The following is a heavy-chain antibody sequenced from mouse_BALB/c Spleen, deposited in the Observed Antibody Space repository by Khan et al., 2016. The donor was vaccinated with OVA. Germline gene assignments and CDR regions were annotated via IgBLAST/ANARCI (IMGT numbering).Heavy chain of an antibody. CDR2: ISYSGST. CDR3: ARTARIKY. D-gene: IGHD1-2*01. CDR1: GYSFTSGYG. J-gene: IGHJ2*01. V-gene: IGHV3-2*02. Sequence: VQLQQSGPGLVKPSQSLSLTCTVTGYSFTSGYGWNWIRQFPGNKLELMGYISYSGSTNYNPSLKSRISITRDTSKNQFFLQLNSVTTEDTATYYCARTARIKYWGQGTTLTVSS.